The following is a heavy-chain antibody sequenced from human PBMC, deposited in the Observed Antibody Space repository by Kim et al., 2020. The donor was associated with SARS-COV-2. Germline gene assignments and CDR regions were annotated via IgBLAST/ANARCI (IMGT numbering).Heavy chain of an antibody. J-gene: IGHJ6*02. CDR1: GYSFTSYW. Sequence: GESLKISCKGSGYSFTSYWISWVRQMPGKGLEWMGRIDPSDSYTNYSPSFQGHVTISADKSISTAYLQWSSLKASDTAMYYCARHVRSYYGSGSYYPYGMDVWGQGTTVTVSS. CDR2: IDPSDSYT. V-gene: IGHV5-10-1*01. CDR3: ARHVRSYYGSGSYYPYGMDV. D-gene: IGHD3-10*01.